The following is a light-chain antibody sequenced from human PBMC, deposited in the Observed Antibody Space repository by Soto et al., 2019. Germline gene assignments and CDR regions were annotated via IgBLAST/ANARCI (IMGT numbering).Light chain of an antibody. J-gene: IGLJ1*01. CDR2: EVS. CDR1: SSDVGGYNY. Sequence: QSALTQPASVSGSPGQSITISCLGTSSDVGGYNYVSWYQQHPGKAPKLMIYEVSNRPSGVSNRFSGSKSGNTASLTISGLQAEDEADYYCSSYTTSSLYVFGTGTKVTVL. CDR3: SSYTTSSLYV. V-gene: IGLV2-14*01.